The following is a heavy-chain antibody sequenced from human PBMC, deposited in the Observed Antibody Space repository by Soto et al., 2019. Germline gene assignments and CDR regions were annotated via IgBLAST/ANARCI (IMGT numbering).Heavy chain of an antibody. CDR2: ISSDGSHK. CDR3: ARWEQPLFDY. CDR1: GFTVSAYT. Sequence: QVQLVESGGGVVQPGRSLRLSCAASGFTVSAYTMHWVRQAPGKGLEWVAVISSDGSHKYYADSLKGRFTISRDNSTKTLYLQMNSLRAEATAVYYCARWEQPLFDYWGQGTLVTVSS. J-gene: IGHJ4*02. V-gene: IGHV3-30-3*01. D-gene: IGHD1-26*01.